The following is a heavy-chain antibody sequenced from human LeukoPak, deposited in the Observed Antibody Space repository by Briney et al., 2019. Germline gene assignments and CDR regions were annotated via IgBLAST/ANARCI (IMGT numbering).Heavy chain of an antibody. J-gene: IGHJ3*02. CDR2: IYYSGST. D-gene: IGHD6-19*01. CDR3: ARVINYSTGWLNVFDI. Sequence: SETLSLTCTVSGGSISTHYWSWVRQPPGKGLQWIGYIYYSGSTNYNPSLKSRVTISVDTSKNQFSLSLSSVTAADTAVYYCARVINYSTGWLNVFDIWGPGTMATVSS. V-gene: IGHV4-59*11. CDR1: GGSISTHY.